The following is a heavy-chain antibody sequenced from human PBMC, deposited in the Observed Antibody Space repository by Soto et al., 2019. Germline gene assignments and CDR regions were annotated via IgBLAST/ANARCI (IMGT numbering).Heavy chain of an antibody. V-gene: IGHV4-4*02. Sequence: QVQLQESGPGLVKPSGTLSLTCAVSGGSISSSNWWSWVRQPPGKGLEWIGEIYHSGSTNYNPSLKSRVTISVDKSKNQFSLKLSSVTAADTAVYYCARVITGSSSWYYYYGMDVWGQGTTVTVSS. D-gene: IGHD6-13*01. CDR2: IYHSGST. CDR3: ARVITGSSSWYYYYGMDV. CDR1: GGSISSSNW. J-gene: IGHJ6*02.